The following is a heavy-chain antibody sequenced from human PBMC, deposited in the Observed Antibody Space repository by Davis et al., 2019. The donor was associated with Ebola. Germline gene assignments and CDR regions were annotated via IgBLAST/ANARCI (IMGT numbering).Heavy chain of an antibody. CDR2: LGTSADT. CDR1: GFIFSSYV. V-gene: IGHV3-23*01. J-gene: IGHJ3*02. D-gene: IGHD1-26*01. Sequence: GESLKISCAASGFIFSSYVMSWVRQAPGKGLEWVSTLGTSADTYYADSVKGRFTISRDNSKNTLFLQMNSLRVEDTAIYYCAKDTSNIWFDIWGQGTMVTVSS. CDR3: AKDTSNIWFDI.